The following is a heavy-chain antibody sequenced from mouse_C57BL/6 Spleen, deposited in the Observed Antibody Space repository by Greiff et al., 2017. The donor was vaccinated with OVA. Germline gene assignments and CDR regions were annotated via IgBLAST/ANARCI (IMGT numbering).Heavy chain of an antibody. J-gene: IGHJ2*01. CDR1: GYTFTSYW. CDR3: ARAGDYYGSRGYFDY. D-gene: IGHD1-1*01. Sequence: QVQLQQPGAELVKPGASVKMSCKASGYTFTSYWITWVKQRPGQGLEWIGDIYPGSGSTNYNEKFKSKATLTVDTSSSTAYRQLISLTSEDSAVYYCARAGDYYGSRGYFDYWGQGTTLTVSS. CDR2: IYPGSGST. V-gene: IGHV1-55*01.